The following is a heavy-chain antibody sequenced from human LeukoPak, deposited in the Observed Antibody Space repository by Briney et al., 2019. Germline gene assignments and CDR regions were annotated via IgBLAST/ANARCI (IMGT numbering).Heavy chain of an antibody. Sequence: SETLSLTCTVSGDSLSSSYWSWIRQPPGKGLEWIGFIYYTGSTNYNPSLKSRVTISVDTSKSQFSLKLSSVTAADTAVYYCATGSSNWANSAYWGEGTLVTVSS. CDR3: ATGSSNWANSAY. D-gene: IGHD4-11*01. J-gene: IGHJ4*02. CDR1: GDSLSSSY. V-gene: IGHV4-59*01. CDR2: IYYTGST.